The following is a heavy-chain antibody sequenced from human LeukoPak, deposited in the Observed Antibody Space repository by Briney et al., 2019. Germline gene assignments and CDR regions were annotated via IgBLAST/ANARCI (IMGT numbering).Heavy chain of an antibody. CDR3: ARLTSSGYPFDS. J-gene: IGHJ4*02. Sequence: GGSLRLSCAASGFTFSSYSMSWVRQAPGKGLEWVANIKQDGSEKYYVDSVKGRFTISRDNAKNSLYLQMNSLRAEDTAVYYCARLTSSGYPFDSWGQGTLVTVSS. CDR2: IKQDGSEK. D-gene: IGHD3-22*01. V-gene: IGHV3-7*01. CDR1: GFTFSSYS.